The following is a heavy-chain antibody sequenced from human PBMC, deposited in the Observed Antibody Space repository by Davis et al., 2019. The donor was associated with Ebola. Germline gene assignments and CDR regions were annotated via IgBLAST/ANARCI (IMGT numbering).Heavy chain of an antibody. CDR1: GYSFTSYW. V-gene: IGHV5-10-1*01. Sequence: GESLKISCKGSGYSFTSYWISWVRQMPGKGLEWMGRIDPSDSYTNYSPSFQGHVTISADKSISTAYLQWSSLKASDTAMYYCARDDAVWFGELLYYYGMDVWGQGTTVTVSS. CDR3: ARDDAVWFGELLYYYGMDV. CDR2: IDPSDSYT. J-gene: IGHJ6*02. D-gene: IGHD3-10*01.